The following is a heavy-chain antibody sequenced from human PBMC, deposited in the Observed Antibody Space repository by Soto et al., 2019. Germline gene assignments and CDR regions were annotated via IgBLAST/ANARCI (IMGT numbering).Heavy chain of an antibody. Sequence: ASVKVSCKASGYTFTSYYMHWVRQAPGQGLEWMGTINPSGGSTSYAQKFQGRVTMTRDTSTSTVYMELSSLRSEDTAVYYCARVGAVAGFDYWGQGTLVTVSS. CDR3: ARVGAVAGFDY. J-gene: IGHJ4*02. CDR1: GYTFTSYY. CDR2: INPSGGST. D-gene: IGHD6-19*01. V-gene: IGHV1-46*03.